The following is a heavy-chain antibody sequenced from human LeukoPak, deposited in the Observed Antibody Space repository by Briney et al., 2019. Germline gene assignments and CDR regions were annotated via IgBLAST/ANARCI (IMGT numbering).Heavy chain of an antibody. J-gene: IGHJ4*02. CDR3: TSLSFGVVTA. D-gene: IGHD3-3*01. Sequence: GGSLRLSCAASGFSFSGSAMHWVRQASEKGLEWVGRIRSIAHTNATTYGASVKGRFTISRDDSKNTAYLQMTSLKTEDTAVYYCTSLSFGVVTAWGQGTLVTVS. CDR1: GFSFSGSA. V-gene: IGHV3-73*01. CDR2: IRSIAHTNAT.